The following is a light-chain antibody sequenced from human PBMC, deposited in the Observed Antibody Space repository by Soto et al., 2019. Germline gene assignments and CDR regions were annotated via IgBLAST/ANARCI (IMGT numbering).Light chain of an antibody. V-gene: IGKV3-15*01. CDR3: QQYNIWPPWT. CDR1: QSVSNN. J-gene: IGKJ1*01. Sequence: ILMTQSPATLSVSPGERATLSCRASQSVSNNLAWYQQKPGQAPRLLIYDSSTRATGIPARFSGSGSGTEFTLTSSGLQSEDFAVYYCQQYNIWPPWTFGQGPKVEIK. CDR2: DSS.